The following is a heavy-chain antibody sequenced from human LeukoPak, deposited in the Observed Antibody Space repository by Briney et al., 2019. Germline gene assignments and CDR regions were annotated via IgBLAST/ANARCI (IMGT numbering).Heavy chain of an antibody. J-gene: IGHJ4*02. Sequence: ESGPTLVKPPQTLTLTCSFSVFSLSTSGVGVGWIRQPPGKALEWLALIYSNDDKRYSPSLKSRITITKDTSKNQVVLTMTNMDPVDTATYCCAHSVIVGGTLGYFDYWGQGTLVTVSS. V-gene: IGHV2-5*01. D-gene: IGHD1-26*01. CDR2: IYSNDDK. CDR3: AHSVIVGGTLGYFDY. CDR1: VFSLSTSGVG.